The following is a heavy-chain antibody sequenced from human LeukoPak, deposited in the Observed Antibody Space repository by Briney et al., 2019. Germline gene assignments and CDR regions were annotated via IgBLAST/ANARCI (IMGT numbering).Heavy chain of an antibody. CDR2: TQHDGDDK. Sequence: GRSLRLSCAASRFTFSSFSMHWVRQAPGKGLEWVAFTQHDGDDKYYADSVKGRFTISRDNSKNTLYLQMNSLRAEDTAVYYCAKVLPGPFHYWGQGTLVTVSS. V-gene: IGHV3-30-3*01. CDR1: RFTFSSFS. D-gene: IGHD1-1*01. CDR3: AKVLPGPFHY. J-gene: IGHJ4*02.